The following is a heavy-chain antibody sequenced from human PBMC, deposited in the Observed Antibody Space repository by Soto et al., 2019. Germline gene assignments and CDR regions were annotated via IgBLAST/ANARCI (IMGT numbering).Heavy chain of an antibody. V-gene: IGHV1-18*01. CDR1: GYTFTSYG. J-gene: IGHJ6*02. CDR3: ARFLPITVVTGIDYYYYGMDV. D-gene: IGHD2-15*01. CDR2: ISAYNGNT. Sequence: ASVKVSCKASGYTFTSYGISWVRQAPGQGLEWMGWISAYNGNTNYAQKHQGRVTMTTDTSTSTAYMELRSLRSDDTAVYYCARFLPITVVTGIDYYYYGMDVWGQGTAVTVSS.